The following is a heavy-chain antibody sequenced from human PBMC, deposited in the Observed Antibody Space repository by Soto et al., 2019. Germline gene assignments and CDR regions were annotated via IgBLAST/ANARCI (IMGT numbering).Heavy chain of an antibody. CDR3: ARDERLRYFDWLLLPGYYYGMDV. Sequence: GASVKVSCKASGGTFSSYAISWVRQAPGQGLEWMGGIIPIFGTANYAQKFQGRVTITADESTSTDYMERSSLRAEDTAVYYCARDERLRYFDWLLLPGYYYGMDVWGQGTTVTVSS. CDR1: GGTFSSYA. D-gene: IGHD3-9*01. CDR2: IIPIFGTA. V-gene: IGHV1-69*13. J-gene: IGHJ6*02.